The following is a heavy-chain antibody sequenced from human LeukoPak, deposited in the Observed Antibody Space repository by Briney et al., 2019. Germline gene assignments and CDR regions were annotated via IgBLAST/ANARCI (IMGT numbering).Heavy chain of an antibody. CDR3: AKDLGGGSGCYDL. CDR2: ISSSSSYT. V-gene: IGHV3-11*06. Sequence: GGSLRLSCAASGFTFSTVWMSWVRQAPGKGLEWVSYISSSSSYTNYADSVKGRFTISRDNSKNTLYLQMNSLRAEDTAVYYCAKDLGGGSGCYDLWGRGTLVTVSS. CDR1: GFTFSTVW. J-gene: IGHJ2*01. D-gene: IGHD6-19*01.